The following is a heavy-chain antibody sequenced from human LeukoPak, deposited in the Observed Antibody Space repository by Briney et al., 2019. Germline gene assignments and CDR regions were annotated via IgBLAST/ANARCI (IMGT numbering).Heavy chain of an antibody. Sequence: ASVKVSCKASGYTFTGYYMHWVRQAPGQGLEWMGIINPSGGSTSYAQKFQGRVTMTRDMSTSTVYMELSSLRSEDTAVYYCARGSSGREWWFDPWGQGTLVTVSS. CDR3: ARGSSGREWWFDP. CDR1: GYTFTGYY. V-gene: IGHV1-46*01. D-gene: IGHD3-10*01. J-gene: IGHJ5*02. CDR2: INPSGGST.